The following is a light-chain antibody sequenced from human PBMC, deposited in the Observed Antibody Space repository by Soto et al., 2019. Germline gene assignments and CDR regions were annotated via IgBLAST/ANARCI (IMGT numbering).Light chain of an antibody. V-gene: IGLV7-43*01. CDR1: TGAVTSGHS. J-gene: IGLJ2*01. CDR3: VLVYGGKQSI. CDR2: GTT. Sequence: QAVVTQEPSLTVSPGGTVTLTCATSTGAVTSGHSPNWFQQKPGQAPTALIYGTTNKHSWTPDRFSGSLIGDKAALTVSGVQPEDEADYYCVLVYGGKQSIFGGGTQLTVL.